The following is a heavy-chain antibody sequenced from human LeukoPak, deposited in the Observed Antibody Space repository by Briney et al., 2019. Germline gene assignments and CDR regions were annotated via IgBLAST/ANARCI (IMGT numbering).Heavy chain of an antibody. D-gene: IGHD5-18*01. CDR3: ARVGYTYGADYYYGMDV. CDR1: GFTFSSYG. CDR2: IRYDGSKN. J-gene: IGHJ6*02. V-gene: IGHV3-30*02. Sequence: GGSLRLSCAASGFTFSSYGMHWVRQAPGKGLEGVAFIRYDGSKNYYTDSVKGRFTISRDNSKNTLYLQMNNLRAEDTAVYYCARVGYTYGADYYYGMDVWGQGTTVTVSS.